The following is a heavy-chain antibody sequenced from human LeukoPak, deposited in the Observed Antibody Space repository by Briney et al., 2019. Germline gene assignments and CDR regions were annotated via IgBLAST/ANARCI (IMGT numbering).Heavy chain of an antibody. J-gene: IGHJ4*02. D-gene: IGHD2-15*01. Sequence: GGSLRLSCAPSVFTFSTYAMHWVRQAPGKGLEWVAVISYDGSNKYYADSVKGRFTISRDNSKNTLYLQMNSLRAEDTAVYYCARGGDIVVVVCPHEPYFDYWGQGTLVTVSS. CDR3: ARGGDIVVVVCPHEPYFDY. V-gene: IGHV3-30-3*01. CDR2: ISYDGSNK. CDR1: VFTFSTYA.